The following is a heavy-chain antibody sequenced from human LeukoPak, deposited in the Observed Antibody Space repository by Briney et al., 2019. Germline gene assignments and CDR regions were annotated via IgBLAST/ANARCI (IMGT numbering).Heavy chain of an antibody. CDR2: INTNTGNP. CDR1: GYTFTSYA. V-gene: IGHV7-4-1*02. J-gene: IGHJ6*03. CDR3: ARGCITMVRGPSYYYYYMDV. D-gene: IGHD3-10*01. Sequence: ASVKVSCKASGYTFTSYAMNWVRQAPGQGLEWMGWINTNTGNPTYAQGFTGRFVFSLDTSVSTAYLQISSLKAEDTAVYYCARGCITMVRGPSYYYYYMDVWGKGTTVTVSS.